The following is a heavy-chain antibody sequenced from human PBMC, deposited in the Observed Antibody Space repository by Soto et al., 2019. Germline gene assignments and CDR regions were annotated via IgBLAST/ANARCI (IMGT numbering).Heavy chain of an antibody. CDR2: ISAYNGHT. V-gene: IGHV1-18*01. D-gene: IGHD2-21*02. CDR1: GYTFTTYG. CDR3: ARDKEHIVVVAAIGPFDY. J-gene: IGHJ4*02. Sequence: ASVKVSCKASGYTFTTYGLTWVRQAPGQGLEWMGWISAYNGHTNYAQKFQGRVTMTTDTSTSTAYMELRSLRSDDTAVYYCARDKEHIVVVAAIGPFDYWGQGTLVTVSS.